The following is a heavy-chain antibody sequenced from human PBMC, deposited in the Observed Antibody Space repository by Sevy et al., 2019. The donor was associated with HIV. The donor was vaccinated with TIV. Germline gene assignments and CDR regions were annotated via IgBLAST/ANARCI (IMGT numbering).Heavy chain of an antibody. CDR2: ISSSGSTI. D-gene: IGHD3-16*01. Sequence: GGSLRLSCAASGFTFNTYEMNWVRQAPGKGLEWVSYISSSGSTIYYADSVKGRFTISRDNAKNSRYLQMNSLRAEDTAVYYCARGEWGGVNYWGQGTLVTVSS. J-gene: IGHJ4*02. CDR3: ARGEWGGVNY. V-gene: IGHV3-48*03. CDR1: GFTFNTYE.